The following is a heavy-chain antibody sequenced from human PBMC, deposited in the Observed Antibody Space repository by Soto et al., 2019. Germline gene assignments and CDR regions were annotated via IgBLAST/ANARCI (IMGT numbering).Heavy chain of an antibody. Sequence: EVELVESGGGLVQPGGSLRLSCAASGFTFSRYWMTWVRRAPGKGLEWVANIRQDGSEKYYVDSVKGRFTISRDNIKNSVYLQMNSLRAEDTATYYCAREGGRFDYWGQGNLVTVS. V-gene: IGHV3-7*01. CDR3: AREGGRFDY. J-gene: IGHJ4*02. CDR2: IRQDGSEK. CDR1: GFTFSRYW.